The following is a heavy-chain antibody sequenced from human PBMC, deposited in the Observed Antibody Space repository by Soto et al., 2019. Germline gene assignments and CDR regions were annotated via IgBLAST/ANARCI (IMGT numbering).Heavy chain of an antibody. Sequence: PGGSLRLSCAASGFTISSYGMHWVRQAPGKGLEWVAVIWYDGSNKYYADSVKGRFTISRDNSKNTLYLQMNSLRAEDTAVYYCARGCSGGSCYSHYYYYMNVWGKGTTVTVSS. V-gene: IGHV3-33*01. CDR2: IWYDGSNK. J-gene: IGHJ6*03. CDR1: GFTISSYG. CDR3: ARGCSGGSCYSHYYYYMNV. D-gene: IGHD2-15*01.